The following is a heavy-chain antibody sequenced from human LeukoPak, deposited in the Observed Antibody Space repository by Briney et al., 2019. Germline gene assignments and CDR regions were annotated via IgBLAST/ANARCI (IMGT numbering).Heavy chain of an antibody. J-gene: IGHJ1*01. D-gene: IGHD6-19*01. V-gene: IGHV1-69*13. CDR1: GGTFSSYA. Sequence: SVKVSCKASGGTFSSYAISWVRQAPGQGLEWMGGIIPIFGTANYAQKFQGRVTITADESTSTAYMELSSLRSEDTAVYYCARPTVGYSSAEYFQHWGQGTLSPSPQ. CDR3: ARPTVGYSSAEYFQH. CDR2: IIPIFGTA.